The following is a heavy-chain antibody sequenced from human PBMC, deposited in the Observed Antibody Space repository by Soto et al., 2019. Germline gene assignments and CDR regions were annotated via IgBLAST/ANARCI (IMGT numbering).Heavy chain of an antibody. Sequence: GGCLRLSCAASGFTFSSYAVHWVRQAPGKGLEYVSVISSNGGSTYYADSVKGRFTISRDNSKNTLYLQMSSLRAEDTAVYYCVKILQYSYGLPHWGQGTLVTVSS. J-gene: IGHJ4*02. CDR2: ISSNGGST. D-gene: IGHD5-18*01. V-gene: IGHV3-64D*06. CDR3: VKILQYSYGLPH. CDR1: GFTFSSYA.